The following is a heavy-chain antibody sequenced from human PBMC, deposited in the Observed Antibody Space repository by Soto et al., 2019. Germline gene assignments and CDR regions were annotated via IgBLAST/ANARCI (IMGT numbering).Heavy chain of an antibody. Sequence: PGGSLRLACAASGFTFSSFAMSWVRQAPGKGLEWVSAISGSGGSTYYADSVKGRFTISRDNSKNTLYLQMNSLRAEDTAVYYCAKNINWGGYDLRDGWVDVWGQGTTVTVSS. CDR2: ISGSGGST. V-gene: IGHV3-23*01. D-gene: IGHD5-12*01. CDR3: AKNINWGGYDLRDGWVDV. CDR1: GFTFSSFA. J-gene: IGHJ6*02.